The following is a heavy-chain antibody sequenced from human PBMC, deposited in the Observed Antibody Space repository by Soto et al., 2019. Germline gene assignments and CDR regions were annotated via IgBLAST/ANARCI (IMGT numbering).Heavy chain of an antibody. Sequence: GGSLRLSCAASGFTFSSYGMHWVRQAPGKGLEWVAVIWYDGSNKYYADSVKGRFTISRDNSKNTLYLQMNSLRAEDTAVYYCARGTLAWELPEYYFDYWGQGTLVTVSS. V-gene: IGHV3-33*01. CDR3: ARGTLAWELPEYYFDY. D-gene: IGHD1-26*01. CDR1: GFTFSSYG. J-gene: IGHJ4*02. CDR2: IWYDGSNK.